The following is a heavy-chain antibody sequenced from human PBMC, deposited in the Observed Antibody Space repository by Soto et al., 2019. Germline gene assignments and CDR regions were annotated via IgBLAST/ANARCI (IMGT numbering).Heavy chain of an antibody. D-gene: IGHD4-17*01. J-gene: IGHJ6*02. Sequence: TLSLTCTVSGGSISSGGYYWSWIRQHPGKGLEWIGYIYYSGSTYYNPSLKSRVTISVDTSKNQFSLKLSSVTAADTAVYYCAEGYGDYIGNYYYGMDVWGQGTTVTVSS. CDR2: IYYSGST. CDR3: AEGYGDYIGNYYYGMDV. CDR1: GGSISSGGYY. V-gene: IGHV4-31*03.